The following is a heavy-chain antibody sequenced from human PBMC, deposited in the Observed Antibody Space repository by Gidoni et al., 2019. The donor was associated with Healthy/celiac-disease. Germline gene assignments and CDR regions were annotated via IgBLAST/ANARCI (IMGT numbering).Heavy chain of an antibody. CDR3: ARETLEYSSSFYGMDV. Sequence: QVQLQESGPGLVKPSQTLSLTCTVSGGSISSGDYYWSWIRQPPGKGLEWIGYIYYSGSTYYNPSLKSRVTISVDTSKNQFSLKLSSVTAADTAVYYCARETLEYSSSFYGMDVWGQGTTVTVSS. D-gene: IGHD6-6*01. CDR2: IYYSGST. CDR1: GGSISSGDYY. V-gene: IGHV4-30-4*01. J-gene: IGHJ6*02.